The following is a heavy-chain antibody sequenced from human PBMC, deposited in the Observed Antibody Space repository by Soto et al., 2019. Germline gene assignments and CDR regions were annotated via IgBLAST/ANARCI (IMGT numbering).Heavy chain of an antibody. CDR1: GFSISDYW. D-gene: IGHD1-26*01. V-gene: IGHV3-7*01. CDR3: CHTWV. J-gene: IGHJ4*02. Sequence: EVHMVESGGGLVQPGGSLRFSCAASGFSISDYWMSWVRQAPGKGLEWVGNINEDGSEENYVDSVKGRFTISRDNARNSLYLQMNSLRVEDTAVYYCCHTWVGGQGTLVTVSS. CDR2: INEDGSEE.